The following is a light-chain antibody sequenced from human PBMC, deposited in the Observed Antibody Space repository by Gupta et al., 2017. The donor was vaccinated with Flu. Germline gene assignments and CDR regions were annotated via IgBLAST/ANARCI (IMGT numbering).Light chain of an antibody. V-gene: IGLV1-47*01. CDR1: NANIGRNN. CDR2: RNS. Sequence: NANIGRNNVFWYQQVPGTAPKLLIFRNSERPSGVSDRISGSRSGTSASLAISGLRSEDEGDYYCASWDDNLRVVVFGGGTKLTV. CDR3: ASWDDNLRVVV. J-gene: IGLJ2*01.